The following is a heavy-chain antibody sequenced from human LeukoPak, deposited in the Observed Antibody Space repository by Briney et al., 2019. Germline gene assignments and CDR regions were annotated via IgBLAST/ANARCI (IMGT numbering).Heavy chain of an antibody. CDR3: ARVSAAAGYYYYYYGMDV. CDR1: AGSISSYY. CDR2: IYYSGST. J-gene: IGHJ6*04. D-gene: IGHD6-13*01. V-gene: IGHV4-59*01. Sequence: PSETLSLTCPVSAGSISSYYWSWIRQPPGKGLEWIGYIYYSGSTNYNPSLKSRVTISVDTSKNQFSLKLSSVTAADTAVYYCARVSAAAGYYYYYYGMDVWGKGTTVSVSS.